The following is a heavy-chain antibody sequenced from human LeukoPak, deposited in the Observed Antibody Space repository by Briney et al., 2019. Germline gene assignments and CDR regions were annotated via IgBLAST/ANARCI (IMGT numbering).Heavy chain of an antibody. J-gene: IGHJ4*02. CDR1: GYSFTSYW. D-gene: IGHD3-3*01. V-gene: IGHV5-51*01. CDR2: IYPGDSDT. Sequence: GESLQISCQGSGYSFTSYWIGWVRQMPGKGLEWMGIIYPGDSDTRYSPSFQGQVTISADKSISTAYLQWSSLKASDTAMYYCARQYYDFWGGYPPKNYYFDYWGQGTLVTVSS. CDR3: ARQYYDFWGGYPPKNYYFDY.